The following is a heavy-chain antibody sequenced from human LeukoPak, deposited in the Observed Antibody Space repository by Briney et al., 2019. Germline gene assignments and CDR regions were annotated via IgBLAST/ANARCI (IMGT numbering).Heavy chain of an antibody. CDR2: IKSDGKT. J-gene: IGHJ1*01. Sequence: TGGSLRLSCEASGFTFSRYWMHWVRQAPGKGLVWVSRIKSDGKTNYADSVKGRFTISRDNAKNTVSLQMDSLRAEDTGVYYCARAPSEVGGYYPEYFRYWGQGTLVTVSS. D-gene: IGHD3-22*01. CDR1: GFTFSRYW. CDR3: ARAPSEVGGYYPEYFRY. V-gene: IGHV3-74*01.